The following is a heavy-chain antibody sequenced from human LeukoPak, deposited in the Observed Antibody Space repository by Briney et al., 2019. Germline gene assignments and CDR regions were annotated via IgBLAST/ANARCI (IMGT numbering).Heavy chain of an antibody. D-gene: IGHD2-15*01. CDR1: GFTFSSYA. J-gene: IGHJ3*02. CDR3: AKGNGYCSGGSCYSHDAFDI. V-gene: IGHV3-23*01. CDR2: ISGSGGST. Sequence: GGSLRLSCAASGFTFSSYAMSWVRQAPGKGLEWVSAISGSGGSTYYADSVKGRSTISRDSSKNTLYLQMNSLRAQDTAVYYCAKGNGYCSGGSCYSHDAFDIWGQGTMVTVSS.